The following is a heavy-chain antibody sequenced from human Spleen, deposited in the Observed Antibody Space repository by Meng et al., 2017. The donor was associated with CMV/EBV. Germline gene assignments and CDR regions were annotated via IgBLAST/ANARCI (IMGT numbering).Heavy chain of an antibody. CDR3: ARSRKYQILRHFDP. J-gene: IGHJ5*02. CDR1: GYTFTAHY. CDR2: INTYNGNT. V-gene: IGHV1-18*04. Sequence: ASVKVSCKASGYTFTAHYFHWVRQAPGQGLEWMGWINTYNGNTNYARRVQDRVTMTTDTSTRTAYMELRSLRSDDTAVYYCARSRKYQILRHFDPWGQGTLVTVSS. D-gene: IGHD2-2*01.